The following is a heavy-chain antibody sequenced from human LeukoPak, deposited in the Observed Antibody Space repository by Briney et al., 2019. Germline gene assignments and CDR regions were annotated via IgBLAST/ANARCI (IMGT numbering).Heavy chain of an antibody. Sequence: PGGSLRLSSAASGFTCSSYAMCWVRPAPGRGLEWGFAISGGGGSTYYAVSVKGRITIARDNSKNTLYLQRNSLRAEDTAVYYCALWNYYDSSRYYPLDYWGQGTLVTVSS. CDR1: GFTCSSYA. V-gene: IGHV3-23*01. J-gene: IGHJ4*02. CDR2: ISGGGGST. D-gene: IGHD3-22*01. CDR3: ALWNYYDSSRYYPLDY.